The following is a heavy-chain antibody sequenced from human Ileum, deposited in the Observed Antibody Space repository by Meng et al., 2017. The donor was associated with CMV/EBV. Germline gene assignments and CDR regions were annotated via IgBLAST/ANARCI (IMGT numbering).Heavy chain of an antibody. V-gene: IGHV4-59*02. D-gene: IGHD4-17*01. CDR2: IYSGST. CDR1: GDTVKYYY. Sequence: QPQESGPGMVKPSETLSLTCTVSGDTVKYYYWTWIRQPPGKGLEWIGNIYSGSTNSHPSLNSRVLISVDTANNQFFLKLSSVTAADTAVYYCARGSGGVTTTGSFDSWGQGTLVTVSS. J-gene: IGHJ4*02. CDR3: ARGSGGVTTTGSFDS.